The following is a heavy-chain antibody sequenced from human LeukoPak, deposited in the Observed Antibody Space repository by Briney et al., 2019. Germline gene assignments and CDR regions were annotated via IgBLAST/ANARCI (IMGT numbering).Heavy chain of an antibody. V-gene: IGHV7-4-1*02. CDR3: ARVVDYYDSSGPRGWDAFDI. J-gene: IGHJ3*02. Sequence: ASVKVSCKASGYTFTTYAMNWVRQAPGQGLEWMGWININTGNPTYAQGFTGRFVFSLDTSVGTAYLQISSLKAEDTAVYYCARVVDYYDSSGPRGWDAFDIWGQGTMVTVSS. CDR1: GYTFTTYA. CDR2: ININTGNP. D-gene: IGHD3-22*01.